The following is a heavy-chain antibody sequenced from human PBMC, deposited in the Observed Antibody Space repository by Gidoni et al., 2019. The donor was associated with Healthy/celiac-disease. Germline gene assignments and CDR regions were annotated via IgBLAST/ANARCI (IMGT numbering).Heavy chain of an antibody. J-gene: IGHJ4*02. CDR3: ARGSHDYGDYGAFDY. CDR1: AFTFRSYA. Sequence: QVQLVESGGGVVQPGRSLRLSCAASAFTFRSYAMHWVRQAPGKGLEWVAVISYDGSNKYYADSVKGRFTISRDNSKNTLYLQMNSLRAEDTAVYYCARGSHDYGDYGAFDYWGQGTLVTVSS. CDR2: ISYDGSNK. D-gene: IGHD4-17*01. V-gene: IGHV3-30-3*01.